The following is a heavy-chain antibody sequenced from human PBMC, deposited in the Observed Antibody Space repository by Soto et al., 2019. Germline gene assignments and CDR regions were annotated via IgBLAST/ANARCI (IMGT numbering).Heavy chain of an antibody. CDR1: GDTFSSHG. V-gene: IGHV1-69*01. Sequence: QVQLLQSGAEVKKPGSSVKVSCKASGDTFSSHGISWVRQAPGQGLEYMGGIIPKFGTTNYAQKFRGRVTITADEATSKAYMEVSSVRYEDTAVYYCARASGRGWYNWFDPWGQGTLVTVSS. J-gene: IGHJ5*02. CDR2: IIPKFGTT. CDR3: ARASGRGWYNWFDP. D-gene: IGHD6-19*01.